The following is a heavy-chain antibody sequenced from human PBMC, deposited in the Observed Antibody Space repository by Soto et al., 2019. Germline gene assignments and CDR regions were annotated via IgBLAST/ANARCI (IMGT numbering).Heavy chain of an antibody. D-gene: IGHD6-13*01. Sequence: QVQLQESGPGLVKPSQTLSLTCTVSGVSISTGGYYWSWVRKLPGKGLEWIGYIYYTGNTYYHPSLKRRVTISVDTSKTQFSLKLSSVTAADTAVLYCAREVPQQLVLSWFDPWGQGTLVTVSS. CDR2: IYYTGNT. J-gene: IGHJ5*02. CDR3: AREVPQQLVLSWFDP. V-gene: IGHV4-31*03. CDR1: GVSISTGGYY.